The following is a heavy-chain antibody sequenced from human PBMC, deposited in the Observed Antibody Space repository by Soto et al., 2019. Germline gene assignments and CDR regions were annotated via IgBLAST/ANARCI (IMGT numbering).Heavy chain of an antibody. CDR1: GGTFSSYA. Sequence: GASVKVSCKASGGTFSSYAISWVRQAPGQGLEWMGGIIPIFGTANYAQKFQGRVTITADESTSTAYMELSGLRSEDTPVYYCARDLDGGGDYWGQGTLVTVSS. J-gene: IGHJ4*02. V-gene: IGHV1-69*13. D-gene: IGHD3-16*01. CDR3: ARDLDGGGDY. CDR2: IIPIFGTA.